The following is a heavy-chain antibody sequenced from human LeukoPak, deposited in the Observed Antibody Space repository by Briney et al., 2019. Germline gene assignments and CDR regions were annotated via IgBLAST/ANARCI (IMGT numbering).Heavy chain of an antibody. Sequence: SVTVSCKASGYTFPSYYMHWVRQAPGPGLEWMGIINPSGGSTSYAQKFQGRVTMTRDTSTSTVYMELSSLRSEDTAVYYCARLHDYGDYVENYWGQGTLVTVSS. D-gene: IGHD4-17*01. CDR1: GYTFPSYY. V-gene: IGHV1-46*01. J-gene: IGHJ4*02. CDR2: INPSGGST. CDR3: ARLHDYGDYVENY.